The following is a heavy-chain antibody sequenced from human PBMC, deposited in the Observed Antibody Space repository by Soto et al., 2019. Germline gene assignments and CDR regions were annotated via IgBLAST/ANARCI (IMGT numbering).Heavy chain of an antibody. CDR1: GFTFGNYG. D-gene: IGHD1-26*01. CDR2: TSYDGNNK. J-gene: IGHJ4*02. V-gene: IGHV3-30*18. Sequence: PGGSLRLSCTGSGFTFGNYGMHWVRQAPGKGLEWVASTSYDGNNKYYADSLKGRFTISRDNSKTMVYLQMTSLGPEDTAVYYCAKGGGSARGLDYWGQGALVTVSS. CDR3: AKGGGSARGLDY.